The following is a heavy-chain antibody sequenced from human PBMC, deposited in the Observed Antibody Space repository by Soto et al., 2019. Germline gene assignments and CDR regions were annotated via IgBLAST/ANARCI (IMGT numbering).Heavy chain of an antibody. V-gene: IGHV1-69*12. CDR2: IIPIFGTA. J-gene: IGHJ4*02. CDR3: ALAGSGAAAGHLPFDY. CDR1: GGTFSSYA. Sequence: QVQLVQSGAEVKKPGSSVKVSCKASGGTFSSYAISWVRQAPGQGLEWLGGIIPIFGTANYAQKFQGRVTITADESTSTAYMELSSLRSEDTAVYYFALAGSGAAAGHLPFDYWGQGTLVTVSS. D-gene: IGHD6-13*01.